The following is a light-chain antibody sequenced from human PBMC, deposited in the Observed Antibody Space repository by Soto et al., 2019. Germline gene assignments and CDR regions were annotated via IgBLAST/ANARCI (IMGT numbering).Light chain of an antibody. CDR1: ESISSW. V-gene: IGKV1-5*03. Sequence: DLQMTQSPSTLSASVGDRVTITCRASESISSWLAWYQQKPGKAPKLLIYKASSLESGVPSRFSGSGSGTEFTLTISSLQPDDLATYYCQQYKSYSLTFGGGTKVEIK. CDR2: KAS. CDR3: QQYKSYSLT. J-gene: IGKJ4*01.